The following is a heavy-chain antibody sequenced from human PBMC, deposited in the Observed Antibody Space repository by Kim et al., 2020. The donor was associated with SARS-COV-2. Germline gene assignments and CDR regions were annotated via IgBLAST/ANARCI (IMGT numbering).Heavy chain of an antibody. Sequence: GGSLRLSCAASGFTFSSYGMHWVRQAPGKGLEWVAVISYDGSNKYYADSVKGRFTISRDNSKNTLYLQMNSLRAEDTAVYYCARDPTRGREVDYWGQGTLVTVSS. J-gene: IGHJ4*02. CDR3: ARDPTRGREVDY. CDR1: GFTFSSYG. V-gene: IGHV3-33*05. D-gene: IGHD3-16*01. CDR2: ISYDGSNK.